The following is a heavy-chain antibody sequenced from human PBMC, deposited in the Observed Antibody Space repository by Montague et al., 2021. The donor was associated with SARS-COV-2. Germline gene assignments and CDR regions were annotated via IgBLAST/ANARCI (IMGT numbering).Heavy chain of an antibody. V-gene: IGHV3-23*03. J-gene: IGHJ4*02. CDR1: GFTFSIFA. Sequence: SLRLSCAASGFTFSIFAMSWVRQAPGKGLEWVSFIYSDGSNTFYVDSVKGRFTISRDNSKNTLYLQLNSLRAEDTAVYYCARFGETYGDFDCWGQGTLVTVSS. D-gene: IGHD3-10*01. CDR3: ARFGETYGDFDC. CDR2: IYSDGSNT.